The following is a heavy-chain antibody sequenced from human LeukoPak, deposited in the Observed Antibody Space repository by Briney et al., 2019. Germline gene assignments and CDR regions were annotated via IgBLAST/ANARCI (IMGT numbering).Heavy chain of an antibody. J-gene: IGHJ4*02. CDR2: ISSSSSYI. CDR1: GFTFSSYS. CDR3: ARDSSDSSGLDY. Sequence: GGSLRLSCAASGFTFSSYSVNWVRQAPGKGLEWVSSISSSSSYIYYADSVKGRFTISRDNAKNSLYLQMNSLRAEDTAVYYCARDSSDSSGLDYWGQGTLVTVSS. V-gene: IGHV3-21*01. D-gene: IGHD3-22*01.